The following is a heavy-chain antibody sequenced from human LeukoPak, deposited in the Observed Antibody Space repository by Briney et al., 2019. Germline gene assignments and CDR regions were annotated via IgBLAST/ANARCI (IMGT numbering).Heavy chain of an antibody. D-gene: IGHD6-6*01. CDR1: GYTFTSYD. J-gene: IGHJ6*03. Sequence: ASVKVSCKASGYTFTSYDINWVRRATGQGLEWVGWMNPNSGNTGYAQKLQGRVTMTRNTSISTAYMELSSLRSEDTAVYYCARTDRGVAASYYYYYYYMDVWGKGTTVTVSS. CDR2: MNPNSGNT. CDR3: ARTDRGVAASYYYYYYYMDV. V-gene: IGHV1-8*01.